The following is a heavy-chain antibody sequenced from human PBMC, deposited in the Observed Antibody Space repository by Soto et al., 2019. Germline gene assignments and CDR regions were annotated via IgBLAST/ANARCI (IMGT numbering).Heavy chain of an antibody. D-gene: IGHD6-19*01. CDR2: VNSVNGNT. CDR1: GYTFTNYG. Sequence: ASVTVSCKASGYTFTNYGIHWVRQAPGQRLEWMGWVNSVNGNTKYSQKFQDRVTITRDTSASTAYMELSSLRSEDTAVYYCARDLGGWPDYWGQGTLVTVSS. CDR3: ARDLGGWPDY. V-gene: IGHV1-3*01. J-gene: IGHJ4*02.